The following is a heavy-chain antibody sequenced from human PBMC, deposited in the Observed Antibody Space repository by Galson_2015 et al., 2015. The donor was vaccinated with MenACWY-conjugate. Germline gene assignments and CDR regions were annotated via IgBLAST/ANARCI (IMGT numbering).Heavy chain of an antibody. CDR2: IIPIFGTA. CDR3: ARDLRVKYYGSGIYYRIGMDV. J-gene: IGHJ6*02. D-gene: IGHD3-10*01. CDR1: GGTFSSYA. Sequence: SVKVSCKASGGTFSSYAISWVRQAPGQGLEWMGGIIPIFGTANYAQKFQGRVTITADESTSTAYMELSSLRSEDTAVYYCARDLRVKYYGSGIYYRIGMDVWGQGTTVTVSS. V-gene: IGHV1-69*13.